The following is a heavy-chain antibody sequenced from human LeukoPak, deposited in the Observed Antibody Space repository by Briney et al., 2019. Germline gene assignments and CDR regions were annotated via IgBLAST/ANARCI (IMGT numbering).Heavy chain of an antibody. V-gene: IGHV1-2*02. CDR3: ARDLGSYFAFDI. CDR1: GYTFTGYY. CDR2: INPNSGGT. D-gene: IGHD1-26*01. J-gene: IGHJ3*02. Sequence: GASVKVSCKASGYTFTGYYVHWVRQAPGQGLEWMGWINPNSGGTNYAQKFQGRVTMTRDTSISTAYMELSRLRSDDTAVYYCARDLGSYFAFDIWGQGTMVTVSS.